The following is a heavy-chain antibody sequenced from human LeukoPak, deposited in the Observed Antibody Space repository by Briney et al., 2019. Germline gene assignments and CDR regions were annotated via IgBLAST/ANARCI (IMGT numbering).Heavy chain of an antibody. CDR1: GGSISSSSYY. Sequence: SSETLSLTCTVSGGSISSSSYYWGWIRQPPGKGLEWIGSIYYSGSTYYNPSLKSRVTISVDTSKNQFSLKLSSVTAADTAVYYCARAHYDFWSGYYYQGGYFNYWGQGTLVTVSS. D-gene: IGHD3-3*01. CDR3: ARAHYDFWSGYYYQGGYFNY. CDR2: IYYSGST. V-gene: IGHV4-39*01. J-gene: IGHJ4*02.